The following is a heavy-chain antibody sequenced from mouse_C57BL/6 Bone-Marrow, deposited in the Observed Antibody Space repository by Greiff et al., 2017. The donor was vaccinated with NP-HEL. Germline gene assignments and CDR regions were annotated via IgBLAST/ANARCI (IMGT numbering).Heavy chain of an antibody. D-gene: IGHD2-5*01. CDR1: GYTFTSYG. Sequence: QVQLQQSGAELARPGASVKLSCTASGYTFTSYGISWVKQRTGQGLEWIGEIYPRSGNTYYNEKFKGKATLTADKSSSTAYMELRSLTSEDSAVYFCARPHLYYSNYWYFEVWGTGTTVSVSS. CDR2: IYPRSGNT. CDR3: ARPHLYYSNYWYFEV. V-gene: IGHV1-81*01. J-gene: IGHJ1*03.